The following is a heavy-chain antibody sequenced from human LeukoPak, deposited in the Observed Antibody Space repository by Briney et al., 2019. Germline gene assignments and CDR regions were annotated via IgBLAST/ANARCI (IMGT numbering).Heavy chain of an antibody. V-gene: IGHV5-51*01. Sequence: GESLKISCKGSGYSFTNYWIGWVRQMPGKGLEWMGIIYPGDSDTRYSPSFQGQVTISADKSISTAYLQWSSLKASDTAMYYCARGSTYYDILTGYYVTPTPDLFDYWGQGTLVTVSS. D-gene: IGHD3-9*01. CDR1: GYSFTNYW. CDR2: IYPGDSDT. J-gene: IGHJ4*02. CDR3: ARGSTYYDILTGYYVTPTPDLFDY.